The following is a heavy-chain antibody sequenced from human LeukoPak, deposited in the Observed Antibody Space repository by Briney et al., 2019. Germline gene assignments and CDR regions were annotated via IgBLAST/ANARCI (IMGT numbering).Heavy chain of an antibody. Sequence: GASVKVSCKASGYTLTELSMHWVRQAPGKGLEWMGGFDPEDGETIYAQKFQGRVTLTEDTSTDTAYMELSSLRSEDTAVYYCATVRGSYWDLDYWGQGTLVTVSS. CDR2: FDPEDGET. CDR3: ATVRGSYWDLDY. V-gene: IGHV1-24*01. D-gene: IGHD1-26*01. J-gene: IGHJ4*02. CDR1: GYTLTELS.